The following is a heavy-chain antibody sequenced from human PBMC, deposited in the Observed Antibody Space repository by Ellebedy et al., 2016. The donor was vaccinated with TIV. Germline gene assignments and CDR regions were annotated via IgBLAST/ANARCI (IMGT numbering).Heavy chain of an antibody. CDR2: IYHSGST. D-gene: IGHD1-26*01. Sequence: MPSETLSLTCAVYGGSFSGYYWSWVRQPPGKGLEWIGEIYHSGSTNYNPSLKSRVTIPVDKSKNQFSLNPSPVTAGDTAVYYCARAEVGATGGWFDPWGQGTLVTVSS. V-gene: IGHV4-34*01. CDR3: ARAEVGATGGWFDP. CDR1: GGSFSGYY. J-gene: IGHJ5*02.